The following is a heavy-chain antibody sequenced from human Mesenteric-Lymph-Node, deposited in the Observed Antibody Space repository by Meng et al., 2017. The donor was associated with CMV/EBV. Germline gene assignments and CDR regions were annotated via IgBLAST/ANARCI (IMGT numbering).Heavy chain of an antibody. Sequence: GGSLRLSCAASGFTFSSYSMNWVRQAPGKGLEWVASIGSTSTYIYYADSVKGRFTISRDNSKNTLFLQMSSLRAEDTAIYYCAKERERWLQYYYFDSWGQGTLVTVSS. CDR2: IGSTSTYI. V-gene: IGHV3-21*04. J-gene: IGHJ4*02. CDR3: AKERERWLQYYYFDS. D-gene: IGHD5-24*01. CDR1: GFTFSSYS.